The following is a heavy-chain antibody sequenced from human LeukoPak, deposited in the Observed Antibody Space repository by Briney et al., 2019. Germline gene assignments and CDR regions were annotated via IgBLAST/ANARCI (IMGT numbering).Heavy chain of an antibody. CDR3: AREASTTWPNWFDP. Sequence: ASVKVSCKASGYTFTIYGISWVRQAPGQGLEWMGWISPYNGDTKYAQKFQGRVTMTTDTSTSTAYMDLRSLRSDDTAVYYCAREASTTWPNWFDPWGQGTLVTVSS. CDR2: ISPYNGDT. J-gene: IGHJ5*02. D-gene: IGHD1-14*01. CDR1: GYTFTIYG. V-gene: IGHV1-18*01.